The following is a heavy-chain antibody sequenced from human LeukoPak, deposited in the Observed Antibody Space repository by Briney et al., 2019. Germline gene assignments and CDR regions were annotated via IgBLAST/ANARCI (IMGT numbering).Heavy chain of an antibody. CDR3: AKYFPRFDDYSRWANEYYFDY. J-gene: IGHJ4*02. Sequence: GASLRLSCAASGFTFSSYAMSWVRQAPGKGLEWVSAISGSGGSTYYADSVKGRFTISRDNPKNTLYLQMNSLRAEDTAVYYCAKYFPRFDDYSRWANEYYFDYWGQGTLVTVSS. CDR2: ISGSGGST. CDR1: GFTFSSYA. V-gene: IGHV3-23*01. D-gene: IGHD4-11*01.